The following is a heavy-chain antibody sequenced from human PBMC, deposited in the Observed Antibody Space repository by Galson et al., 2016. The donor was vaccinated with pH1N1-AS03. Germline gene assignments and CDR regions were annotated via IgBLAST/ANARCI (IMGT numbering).Heavy chain of an antibody. V-gene: IGHV4-38-2*02. D-gene: IGHD4-17*01. CDR2: IYHTGNT. Sequence: ETLSLTCAVSGYSISSGSRWGWIRQPPGKGLEWIGNIYHTGNTYYNPSLRNRVTISVDKSKNQFSLKLSSVTAADTAVYYCARDPLRGDYGGTLFDYWGQGTLVPVSS. CDR1: GYSISSGSR. CDR3: ARDPLRGDYGGTLFDY. J-gene: IGHJ4*02.